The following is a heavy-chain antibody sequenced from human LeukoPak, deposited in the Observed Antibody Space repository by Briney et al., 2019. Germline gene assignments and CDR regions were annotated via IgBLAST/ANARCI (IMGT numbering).Heavy chain of an antibody. J-gene: IGHJ4*02. CDR1: GFTFSDYY. V-gene: IGHV3-11*01. CDR2: ISSSGSTI. CDR3: ARDDGYYDFWSGYRAY. Sequence: GGSLRLSCAASGFTFSDYYMSWIRQAPGKGLEWVSYISSSGSTIYYADSVKGRYTISRDNAKNSLYLQMNSLGAEDTAVYYCARDDGYYDFWSGYRAYWGQGTLVTVSS. D-gene: IGHD3-3*01.